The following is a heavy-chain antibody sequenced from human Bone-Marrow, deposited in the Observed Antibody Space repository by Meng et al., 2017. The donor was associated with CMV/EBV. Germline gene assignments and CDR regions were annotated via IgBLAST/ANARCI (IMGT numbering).Heavy chain of an antibody. V-gene: IGHV1-8*01. D-gene: IGHD4-11*01. Sequence: ASVKVSCKASGYTFTSYDINWVRQATGQGLEWMGWMNPNSGNTGYAQKFQGRVTMTRNTSISTAYMELSSLRSEDTAVYYCARGDPYSNYGLYGMDLWGQGTTVTVSS. CDR3: ARGDPYSNYGLYGMDL. J-gene: IGHJ6*02. CDR2: MNPNSGNT. CDR1: GYTFTSYD.